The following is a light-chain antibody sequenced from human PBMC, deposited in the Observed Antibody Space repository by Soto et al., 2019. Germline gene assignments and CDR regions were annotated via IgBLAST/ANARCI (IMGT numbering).Light chain of an antibody. J-gene: IGKJ4*01. CDR1: ENIKTF. CDR3: QQRSNWPRLT. CDR2: GAS. V-gene: IGKV1-39*01. Sequence: DIQMTQSPSSLSASVGDRVTITCRASENIKTFLHWYQKRPGKAPNLLVYGASSLHSGVPSRFSGSGSGTDFTLTISSLEPEDFAVYYCQQRSNWPRLTFGGGTKVDIK.